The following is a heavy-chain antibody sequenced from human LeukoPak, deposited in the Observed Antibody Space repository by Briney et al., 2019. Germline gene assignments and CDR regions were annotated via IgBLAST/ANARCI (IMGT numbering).Heavy chain of an antibody. CDR3: ARVGIVVAGKRYFDY. V-gene: IGHV3-48*03. CDR2: ISSSGSTI. D-gene: IGHD6-19*01. Sequence: GGSLRLSCAASGFTFSSYEMNWVRQAPGKGLEWVSYISSSGSTIYYADSVKGRFTISRDNAKNSLYLQMNSLRAEDTAVYYCARVGIVVAGKRYFDYWGQGTLVTVSS. J-gene: IGHJ4*02. CDR1: GFTFSSYE.